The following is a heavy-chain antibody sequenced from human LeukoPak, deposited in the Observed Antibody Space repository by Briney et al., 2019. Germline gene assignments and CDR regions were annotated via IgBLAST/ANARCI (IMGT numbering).Heavy chain of an antibody. CDR2: ISWNSGSI. V-gene: IGHV3-9*01. Sequence: GGSLRLSCAASGFTFDDYAMLWVRQAPGKGLEWVSGISWNSGSIGYADSVKGRFTISRDNAKNSLYLQMNSLRAEDTALYYCAKDRGSSWYLGWFDPWGQGTLVTVSS. D-gene: IGHD6-13*01. CDR3: AKDRGSSWYLGWFDP. CDR1: GFTFDDYA. J-gene: IGHJ5*02.